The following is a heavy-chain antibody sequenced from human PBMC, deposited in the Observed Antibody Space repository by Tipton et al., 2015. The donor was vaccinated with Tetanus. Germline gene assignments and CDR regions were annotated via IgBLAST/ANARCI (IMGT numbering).Heavy chain of an antibody. V-gene: IGHV4-59*01. J-gene: IGHJ4*02. CDR2: IYYSGST. CDR3: ARNGGYSGYEPFDY. CDR1: GGSISSYY. D-gene: IGHD5-12*01. Sequence: TLSLTCTVSGGSISSYYWSWIRQPPGKGLEWIGYIYYSGSTNYNPSLKSRVTISVDTSKNQFSPKLSSVTAADTAVYYCARNGGYSGYEPFDYWGQGTLVTVSS.